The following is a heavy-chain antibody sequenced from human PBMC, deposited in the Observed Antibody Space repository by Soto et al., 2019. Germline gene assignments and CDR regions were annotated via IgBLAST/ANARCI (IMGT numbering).Heavy chain of an antibody. V-gene: IGHV4-59*01. CDR1: GGSISSYY. CDR2: IYYSGST. CDR3: ARVVEYPSYYYGMDV. D-gene: IGHD1-26*01. J-gene: IGHJ6*02. Sequence: SETLSLTCTVSGGSISSYYWSWIRQPPGKGLEWLGYIYYSGSTNYNPSLKSRVTISVDTSKNQFSLKLSSVTAADTAVYYCARVVEYPSYYYGMDVWGQGTTVTVSS.